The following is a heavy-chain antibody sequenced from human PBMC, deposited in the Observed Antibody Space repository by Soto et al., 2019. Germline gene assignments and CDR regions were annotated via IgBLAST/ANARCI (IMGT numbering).Heavy chain of an antibody. CDR2: IWYDGGNK. D-gene: IGHD5-12*01. J-gene: IGHJ4*02. V-gene: IGHV3-33*01. CDR3: ASAYSGTDFVGCDY. CDR1: GFSFSSYG. Sequence: QVQLVESGGSVVQPGRSLRLSCAASGFSFSSYGMHWFRQAPGKGLEWVTFIWYDGGNKYYADSVKGRFTVSRDNYKKTLYLVMSSLRFEDTAVYYCASAYSGTDFVGCDYWGQGTLVTVSS.